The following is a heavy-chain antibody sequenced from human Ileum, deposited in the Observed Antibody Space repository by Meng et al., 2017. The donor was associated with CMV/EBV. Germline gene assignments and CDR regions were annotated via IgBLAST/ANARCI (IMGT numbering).Heavy chain of an antibody. Sequence: ASVKVSCKVSGYTLTELSSHWVRQAPGKGLEWMGGVDTEDGETSYAQKFQGRVTMTEDTSTDTAYMELSSLRSEDTAVYYCVSVDILAAAGNYYGMDVWGQGTTVTVSS. CDR2: VDTEDGET. CDR1: GYTLTELS. V-gene: IGHV1-24*01. CDR3: VSVDILAAAGNYYGMDV. J-gene: IGHJ6*02. D-gene: IGHD6-13*01.